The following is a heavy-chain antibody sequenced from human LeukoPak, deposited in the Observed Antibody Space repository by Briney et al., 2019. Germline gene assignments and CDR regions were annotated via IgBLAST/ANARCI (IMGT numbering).Heavy chain of an antibody. CDR1: GFTVSSNY. CDR2: INSGSYTI. J-gene: IGHJ3*02. CDR3: ARVLLERPGIDSFDM. D-gene: IGHD1-1*01. Sequence: GGSLRLSCAASGFTVSSNYMSWVRQAPGKGLEWVSHINSGSYTIYYADSVKGRFTISRDNAGNSLYLQMNSLRDEDTAVYYCARVLLERPGIDSFDMWGQGTMVTVSS. V-gene: IGHV3-48*02.